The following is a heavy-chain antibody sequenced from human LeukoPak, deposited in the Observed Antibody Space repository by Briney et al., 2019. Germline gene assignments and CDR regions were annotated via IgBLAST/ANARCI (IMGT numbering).Heavy chain of an antibody. Sequence: SETLSLTCTVSGGSISSYSWSWIRQPPGKSLEWIGYIYHSGSTYYNPSLKSRVTISVDRSKNQFSLKLSSVTAADTAVYYCARAYGSGSYYYIDYWGQGTLVTVSS. J-gene: IGHJ4*01. CDR1: GGSISSYS. CDR2: IYHSGST. D-gene: IGHD3-10*01. CDR3: ARAYGSGSYYYIDY. V-gene: IGHV4-30-2*01.